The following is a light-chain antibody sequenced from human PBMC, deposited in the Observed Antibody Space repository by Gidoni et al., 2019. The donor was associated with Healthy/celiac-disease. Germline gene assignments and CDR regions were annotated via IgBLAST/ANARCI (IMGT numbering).Light chain of an antibody. CDR2: DAS. J-gene: IGKJ3*01. CDR3: QQYDNLLIFT. Sequence: DIQMTQSPSSLSASVGDRVTITCQASQDISNYLNWYQQKPGKAPKLLIYDASNLETGVPSRFSGSGSGTDFTFTISSLQPEDIATYYCQQYDNLLIFTFXPXTKVDIK. CDR1: QDISNY. V-gene: IGKV1-33*01.